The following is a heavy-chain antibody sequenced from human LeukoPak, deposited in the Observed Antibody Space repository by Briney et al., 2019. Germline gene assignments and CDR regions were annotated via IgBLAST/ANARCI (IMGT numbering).Heavy chain of an antibody. J-gene: IGHJ6*03. V-gene: IGHV1-69*05. CDR3: ARTKIAAAGSLHYYYYYMDV. D-gene: IGHD6-13*01. Sequence: SLKVSCRASGGTFSSYAISWVRQAPGQGLEWMGGIIPIFDTANYAQKFQGRVTITTDESTSTAYMELSSLRSEDTAVYYCARTKIAAAGSLHYYYYYMDVWGKGTTVTVSS. CDR1: GGTFSSYA. CDR2: IIPIFDTA.